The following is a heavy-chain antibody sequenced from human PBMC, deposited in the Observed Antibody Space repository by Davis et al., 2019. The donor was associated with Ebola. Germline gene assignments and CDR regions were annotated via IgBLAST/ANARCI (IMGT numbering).Heavy chain of an antibody. V-gene: IGHV3-30*18. Sequence: GGSLRLSCAAPGFTSSSNAMHGVRQAPGKGLEWVAVISYDGSNKYYADSVKGRFTISRDNSKNTLYLQMNSLRAEDTAVYYCAKIAGGLAAAVGYWGQGTLVTVSS. CDR1: GFTSSSNA. CDR3: AKIAGGLAAAVGY. J-gene: IGHJ4*02. CDR2: ISYDGSNK. D-gene: IGHD6-13*01.